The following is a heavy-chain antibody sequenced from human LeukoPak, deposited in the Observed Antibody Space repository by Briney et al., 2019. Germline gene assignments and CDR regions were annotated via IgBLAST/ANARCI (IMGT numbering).Heavy chain of an antibody. Sequence: NPSETLSLTCVVYGGSFSGYYWSWIRQSPGKGLEWIGEVNHSGSTNYNPSLKSRVTISVDTSKKQFSLKLSSVTAADTAAYYCARRPYYDFWSGYSCYYFDYWGQGTLVTVSS. CDR3: ARRPYYDFWSGYSCYYFDY. V-gene: IGHV4-34*01. J-gene: IGHJ4*02. CDR1: GGSFSGYY. CDR2: VNHSGST. D-gene: IGHD3-3*01.